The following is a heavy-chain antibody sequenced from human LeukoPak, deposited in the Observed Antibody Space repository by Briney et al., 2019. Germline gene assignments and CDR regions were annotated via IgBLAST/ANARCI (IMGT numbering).Heavy chain of an antibody. V-gene: IGHV1-46*01. J-gene: IGHJ5*02. CDR1: GYTFTSYY. CDR2: INPSGGST. Sequence: ASVKASCTASGYTFTSYYMHWVRQAPGQGLEWMGIINPSGGSTSYAQKFQGRVTMTRDTSTSTVYMELSSLRSEDTAVYYCARDFSYGSYPYNWFDPWGQGTLVTVSS. D-gene: IGHD1-26*01. CDR3: ARDFSYGSYPYNWFDP.